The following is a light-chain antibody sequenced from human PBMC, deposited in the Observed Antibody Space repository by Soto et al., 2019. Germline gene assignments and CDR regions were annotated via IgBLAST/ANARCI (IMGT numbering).Light chain of an antibody. V-gene: IGLV1-40*01. CDR1: SSNIGAGYV. J-gene: IGLJ1*01. Sequence: QSALTQPPSVSGAPGQRVTISCTVSSSNIGAGYVVHWYQQLPGAAPKLLIFSDNNRPSGVPDRFSGSKSGTSASLAITGLRAEDEADYYCQSYDNNSEYVFGTGTRSPS. CDR3: QSYDNNSEYV. CDR2: SDN.